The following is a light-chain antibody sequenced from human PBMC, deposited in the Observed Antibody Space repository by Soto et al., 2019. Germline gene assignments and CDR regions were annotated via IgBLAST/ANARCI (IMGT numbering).Light chain of an antibody. J-gene: IGKJ5*01. CDR3: QQRSNWPIT. Sequence: VMTQSPATLSVSPGEGATLSCRASQRVSSYLAWYQQKPGQAPRLLIYDASNRATGIPARFSGSGSGTDFTLTISSLEPEDFAVYYCQQRSNWPITFGQGTRLEI. CDR1: QRVSSY. V-gene: IGKV3-11*01. CDR2: DAS.